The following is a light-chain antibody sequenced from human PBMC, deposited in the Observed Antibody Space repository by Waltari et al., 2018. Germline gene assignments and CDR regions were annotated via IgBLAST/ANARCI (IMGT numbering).Light chain of an antibody. CDR3: QQYYSTPPT. J-gene: IGKJ2*01. Sequence: DVVMTQSPDSLAVYLGERATINCKSSQNLLGSYKFMNYLSWYQQKQGQPSKLLIYWASTRESGVPDRFSGSGSGTDFTLTIGGLQAEDVAVYYCQQYYSTPPTFGQGTKVKI. CDR2: WAS. V-gene: IGKV4-1*01. CDR1: QNLLGSYKFMNY.